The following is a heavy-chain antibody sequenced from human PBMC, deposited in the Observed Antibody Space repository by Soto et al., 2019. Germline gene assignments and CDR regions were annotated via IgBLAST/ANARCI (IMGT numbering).Heavy chain of an antibody. CDR1: GFTLSYHW. Sequence: VQLVESGGGLVQPGGSLRLSCAASGFTLSYHWIHWVRQAPGKGLVWVSRISSDGSSIVYADSVKGRFTLSRDNAKTTLYLQMNSLRAEDTAVYYCARVGGGGSGSYFDAWGQGTLVTVSS. D-gene: IGHD1-26*01. CDR3: ARVGGGGSGSYFDA. V-gene: IGHV3-74*01. CDR2: ISSDGSSI. J-gene: IGHJ4*02.